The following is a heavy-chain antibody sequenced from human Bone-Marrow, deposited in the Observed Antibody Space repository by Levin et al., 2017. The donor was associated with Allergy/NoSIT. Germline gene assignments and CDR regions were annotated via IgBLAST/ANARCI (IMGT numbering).Heavy chain of an antibody. CDR2: INPSGGST. V-gene: IGHV1-46*01. D-gene: IGHD6-6*01. J-gene: IGHJ4*02. CDR1: GYTFADYF. Sequence: ASVKVSCKTSGYTFADYFVHWVRQAPGQGLEWMGMINPSGGSTTFTQKFRGRVILTRGTSTSPVYMDLSSLTSEDTAVYFCVRQGGGSSASFDYWGQGTLVTVSS. CDR3: VRQGGGSSASFDY.